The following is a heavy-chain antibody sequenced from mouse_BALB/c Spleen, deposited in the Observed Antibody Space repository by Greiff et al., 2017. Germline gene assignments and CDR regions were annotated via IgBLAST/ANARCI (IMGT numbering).Heavy chain of an antibody. Sequence: QVQLKESGAELAKPGASVKMSCKASGYTFTSYWMHWVKQRPGQGLEWIGYINPSTGYTEYNQKFKDKATLTADKSSSTAYMQLSSLTSEDSAVYYCARGYWDHYAMDYWGEETSDTVSS. J-gene: IGHJ4*01. D-gene: IGHD4-1*01. CDR3: ARGYWDHYAMDY. V-gene: IGHV1-7*01. CDR2: INPSTGYT. CDR1: GYTFTSYW.